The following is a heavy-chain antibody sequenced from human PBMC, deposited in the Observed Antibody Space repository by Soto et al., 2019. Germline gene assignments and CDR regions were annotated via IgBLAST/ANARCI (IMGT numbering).Heavy chain of an antibody. V-gene: IGHV3-33*01. CDR2: IWYDGSNK. D-gene: IGHD2-2*01. Sequence: QVQLVESGGGVVQPGRSLRLSCAASGFTFSSYGMHWVRQAPGKGLEWVAVIWYDGSNKYYADSVKGRFTISRDNSKNTLNLQRNSLRAEDTAVYYCARAHQFCSSTSCWLNGMDVWGQGTTVTVSS. CDR3: ARAHQFCSSTSCWLNGMDV. J-gene: IGHJ6*02. CDR1: GFTFSSYG.